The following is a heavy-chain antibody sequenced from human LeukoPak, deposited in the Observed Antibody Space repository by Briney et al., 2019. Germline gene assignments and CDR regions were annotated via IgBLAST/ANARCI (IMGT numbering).Heavy chain of an antibody. CDR1: GFTFSSYA. J-gene: IGHJ4*02. CDR2: ISGSGGST. V-gene: IGHV3-23*01. CDR3: AKDYYDSSGYHFDY. Sequence: GGSLRLSCAASGFTFSSYAMSWVRQAPGKGLEWVSAISGSGGSTYYAGSVKGRFTISRDNSKNTLYLQMNSLRAEDTAVYYCAKDYYDSSGYHFDYWGQGTLVTVSS. D-gene: IGHD3-22*01.